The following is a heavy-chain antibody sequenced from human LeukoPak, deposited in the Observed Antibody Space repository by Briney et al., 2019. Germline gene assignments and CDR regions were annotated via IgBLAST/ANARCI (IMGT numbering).Heavy chain of an antibody. D-gene: IGHD3-10*01. CDR1: GFTFSSYS. V-gene: IGHV4-39*07. Sequence: GSLRLSCAASGFTFSSYSMDWVRQAPGKGLEWIGSIYYSGSTYYNPSLKSRVTISVDTSKNQFSLKLSSVTAADTAVYYCARSGYGSGSYYLDYWGQGTLVTVSS. CDR3: ARSGYGSGSYYLDY. CDR2: IYYSGST. J-gene: IGHJ4*02.